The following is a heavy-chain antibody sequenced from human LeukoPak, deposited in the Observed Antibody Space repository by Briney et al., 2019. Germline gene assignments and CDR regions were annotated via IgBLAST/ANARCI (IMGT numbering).Heavy chain of an antibody. J-gene: IGHJ4*02. CDR2: FYYSGNT. CDR3: ARDSMRSYLDY. CDR1: GGSISSGGNY. V-gene: IGHV4-31*03. D-gene: IGHD3-3*02. Sequence: TLSLTCTVSGGSISSGGNYWSWIRQHPGKGLEWIGYFYYSGNTFYNPSLKSRVTLSVDTSKNQFSLNLSSVTAADTAVYFCARDSMRSYLDYWGQGTLVTVSS.